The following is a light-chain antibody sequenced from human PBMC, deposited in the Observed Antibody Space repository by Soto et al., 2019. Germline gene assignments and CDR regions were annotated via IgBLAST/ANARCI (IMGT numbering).Light chain of an antibody. Sequence: DIPMTQSPSSLSASVGDRVTIACRASQGISNYLAWYQQKPARAPDLLIYAASTLQSGVPSRFSGSGSGTDFTLAISSLQPEDVATYYCQKYNSAPFTFGPGTKVDVK. CDR3: QKYNSAPFT. CDR1: QGISNY. J-gene: IGKJ3*01. CDR2: AAS. V-gene: IGKV1-27*01.